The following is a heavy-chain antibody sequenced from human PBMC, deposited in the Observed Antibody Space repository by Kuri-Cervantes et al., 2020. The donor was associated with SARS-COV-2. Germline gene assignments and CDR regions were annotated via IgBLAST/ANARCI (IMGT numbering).Heavy chain of an antibody. J-gene: IGHJ4*02. CDR1: GFTFDDYG. V-gene: IGHV3-20*04. CDR3: ARVDGGWYGGEYYFDY. Sequence: LSLTCAASGFTFDDYGMSWVRQAPGKGLEWVSGINWNGGSTSYADSVKGRFTISRDNAKNSLYLQMNSLRAEDTALYYCARVDGGWYGGEYYFDYWGQGTLVTVSS. CDR2: INWNGGST. D-gene: IGHD6-19*01.